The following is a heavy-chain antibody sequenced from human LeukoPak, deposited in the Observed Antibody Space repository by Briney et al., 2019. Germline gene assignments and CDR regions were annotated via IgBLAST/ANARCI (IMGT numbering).Heavy chain of an antibody. CDR2: IKEDGSVK. J-gene: IGHJ4*02. V-gene: IGHV3-7*01. CDR1: GFTFTNYW. CDR3: KSQDY. Sequence: PGGSLRLSCAATGFTFTNYWMAWVRQAPGKGLEWLANIKEDGSVKNYVDSVKGRFTISRDNAKNSLYLQMNSLRAEDTAVYFCKSQDYWGQGTLVTVSS.